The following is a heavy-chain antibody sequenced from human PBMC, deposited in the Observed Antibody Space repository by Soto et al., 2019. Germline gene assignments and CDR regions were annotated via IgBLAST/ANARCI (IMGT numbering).Heavy chain of an antibody. CDR1: GGSISSSSYY. J-gene: IGHJ6*02. CDR3: ARELLWFGEFLYGMDV. Sequence: QLQLQESGPGLVKPSETLSLTCTVSGGSISSSSYYWGWIRQPPGKGLEWIGSIYYSGSTYYNPSLKSRVTISVDTSKNQFSLKLSSVTAADTAVYYCARELLWFGEFLYGMDVWGQGTTVTVSS. D-gene: IGHD3-10*01. CDR2: IYYSGST. V-gene: IGHV4-39*02.